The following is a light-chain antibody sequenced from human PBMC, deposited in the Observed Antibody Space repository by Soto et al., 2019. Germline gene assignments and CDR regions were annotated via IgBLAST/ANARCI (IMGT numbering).Light chain of an antibody. Sequence: EIVMTQSPATLSVSPGEGATLSCRASQGVSRKLAWYQHKPGQAPRLLISGASTGATGIPARFSGSGSGTEFTLTISSLQSEDCAIYYCQQYYTWPITFGGGTKVDIK. V-gene: IGKV3-15*01. J-gene: IGKJ4*01. CDR2: GAS. CDR1: QGVSRK. CDR3: QQYYTWPIT.